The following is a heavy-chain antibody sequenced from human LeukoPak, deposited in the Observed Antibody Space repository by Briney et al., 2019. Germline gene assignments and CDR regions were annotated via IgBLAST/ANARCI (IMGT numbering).Heavy chain of an antibody. CDR2: IFSSGDT. CDR3: ASTKLGYSSGWH. Sequence: SETLSLTCTVSGGSINNYYWIWIRQSAGKGLEWIERIFSSGDTNYNPSLKSRVTMSVDTSKNQFSLKVNSVTAADTAIYYCASTKLGYSSGWHWGQGTLVTVSS. D-gene: IGHD6-19*01. CDR1: GGSINNYY. J-gene: IGHJ4*02. V-gene: IGHV4-4*07.